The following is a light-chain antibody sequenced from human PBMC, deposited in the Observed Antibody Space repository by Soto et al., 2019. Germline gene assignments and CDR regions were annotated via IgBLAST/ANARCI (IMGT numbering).Light chain of an antibody. CDR3: QQYGSSPPIT. Sequence: EIVLTQSPGTLSLSPGERATLSCRASQSVSSSYLAWYQQKPGQAPRLLIYGASSRATGIPDRFSGSGSGTDFNLTISRLQPEDVAVYYCQQYGSSPPITCGQGTRLEIK. V-gene: IGKV3-20*01. J-gene: IGKJ5*01. CDR1: QSVSSSY. CDR2: GAS.